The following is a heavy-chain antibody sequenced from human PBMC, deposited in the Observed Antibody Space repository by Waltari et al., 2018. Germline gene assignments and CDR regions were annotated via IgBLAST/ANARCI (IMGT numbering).Heavy chain of an antibody. CDR2: IDYNGNNQ. CDR3: VKNTDFWSGYRAPYKYYYMDV. D-gene: IGHD3-3*01. J-gene: IGHJ6*03. Sequence: QAQLVESGGGVVQPGGSLRLSCAASGFTFNSYGMYWVRQAPGKGLEWVRFIDYNGNNQHYADSVKGRFTISRDNFRNTLSLQMNSLRADDTAVYYCVKNTDFWSGYRAPYKYYYMDVWGKGTTVTVSS. V-gene: IGHV3-30*02. CDR1: GFTFNSYG.